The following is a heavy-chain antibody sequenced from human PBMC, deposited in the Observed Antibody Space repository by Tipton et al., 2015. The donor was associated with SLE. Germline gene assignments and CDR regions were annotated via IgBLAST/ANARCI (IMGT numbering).Heavy chain of an antibody. D-gene: IGHD5-18*01. CDR2: VWYDGKNK. CDR1: GFTFSSYW. Sequence: SLRLSCAASGFTFSSYWMSWVRQAPGKGLEWVAVVWYDGKNKDYADSVKGRFTISRDNSKNTLYLQMNSLRAEDTAIYYCARERTAAFDIWGQGTMVTVSS. V-gene: IGHV3-33*08. CDR3: ARERTAAFDI. J-gene: IGHJ3*02.